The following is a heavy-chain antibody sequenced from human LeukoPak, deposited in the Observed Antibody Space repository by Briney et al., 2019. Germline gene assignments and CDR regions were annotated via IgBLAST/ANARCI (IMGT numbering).Heavy chain of an antibody. CDR3: ARGSPSVGIFLSHFYY. J-gene: IGHJ4*02. CDR1: GYTFSDYD. Sequence: GASVKVSCKASGYTFSDYDMHLVRQAPGQGLEWMGIINPSGGTTTFAQKFQGRVTMTRDTSTSTVFVELSSLRSEDTAVYYCARGSPSVGIFLSHFYYWGQGTLVAVSS. CDR2: INPSGGTT. D-gene: IGHD3-3*01. V-gene: IGHV1-46*01.